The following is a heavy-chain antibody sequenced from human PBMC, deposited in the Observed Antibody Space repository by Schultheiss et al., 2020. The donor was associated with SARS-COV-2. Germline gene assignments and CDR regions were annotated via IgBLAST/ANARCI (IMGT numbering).Heavy chain of an antibody. V-gene: IGHV4-34*01. CDR2: INHSGST. J-gene: IGHJ4*02. CDR3: ARGRTRGSLPDY. D-gene: IGHD1-26*01. Sequence: GSLRLSCAVYGGSFSGYYWSWIRQPPGKGLEWIGEINHSGSTNYNPSLKSRVTISVDTSKNQFSLKLSSVTAADTAVYYCARGRTRGSLPDYWGQGTLVTVSS. CDR1: GGSFSGYY.